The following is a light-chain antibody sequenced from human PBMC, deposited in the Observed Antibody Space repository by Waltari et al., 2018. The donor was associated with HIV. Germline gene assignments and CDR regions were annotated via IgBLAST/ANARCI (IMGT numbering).Light chain of an antibody. J-gene: IGKJ2*01. Sequence: DIQMTQPPSSLPASVGDRVTITCRASQSISSYLNWYQQKPGKAPKLLIYAASSLQSGVPARFSGSGSGTDFTLTISSLQPEDFAAYYCQQSYSTLYTFGQGTKVEI. CDR3: QQSYSTLYT. CDR1: QSISSY. V-gene: IGKV1-39*01. CDR2: AAS.